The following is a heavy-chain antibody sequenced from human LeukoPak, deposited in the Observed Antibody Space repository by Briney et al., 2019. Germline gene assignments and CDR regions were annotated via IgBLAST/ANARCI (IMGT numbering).Heavy chain of an antibody. CDR1: GGSISSSSYY. J-gene: IGHJ4*02. V-gene: IGHV4-39*07. Sequence: PSETLSLTCTVPGGSISSSSYYWGWIRQPPGKGLEWIGSIYYSGSTYYNPSLKSRVTISVDTSKNQFSLKLSSVTAADTAVYYCASRGNYYGSGSYYFDYWGQGTLVTVSS. CDR2: IYYSGST. D-gene: IGHD3-10*01. CDR3: ASRGNYYGSGSYYFDY.